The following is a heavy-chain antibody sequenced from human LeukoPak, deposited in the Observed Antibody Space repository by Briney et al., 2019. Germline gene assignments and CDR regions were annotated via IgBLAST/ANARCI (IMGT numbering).Heavy chain of an antibody. CDR1: RFTFSSYW. V-gene: IGHV3-7*01. D-gene: IGHD3-16*01. J-gene: IGHJ6*04. CDR2: IKEDGSDK. Sequence: GGSLRLSCAASRFTFSSYWMTWVRQAPGRGLEWVANIKEDGSDKQYVDSVQGRFTISRDNAENSLYLQMNSPRAEDTAVYYCVRESSVWVGPGIGRPLDVWGKGTAVTVSS. CDR3: VRESSVWVGPGIGRPLDV.